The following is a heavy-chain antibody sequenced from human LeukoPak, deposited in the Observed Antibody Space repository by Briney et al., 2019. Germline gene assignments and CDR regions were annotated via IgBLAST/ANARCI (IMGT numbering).Heavy chain of an antibody. J-gene: IGHJ4*02. Sequence: SETLSLTCTVSGGSISNYYWSWIRQPPGKGLEWIGYIYYSGSTNYNPSLKSRVTISVDTSKNQFSLKLSSVTDADTAVYYCARDSSRDGYRDYYFDYWGQGTLVTVSS. V-gene: IGHV4-59*12. CDR1: GGSISNYY. D-gene: IGHD5-24*01. CDR2: IYYSGST. CDR3: ARDSSRDGYRDYYFDY.